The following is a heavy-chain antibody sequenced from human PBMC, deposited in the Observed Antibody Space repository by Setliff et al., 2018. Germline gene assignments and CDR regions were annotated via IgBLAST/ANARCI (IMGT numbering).Heavy chain of an antibody. CDR2: IIPIFGTA. CDR1: GGTFSSYA. Sequence: SVKVSCKASGGTFSSYAISWVRQAPGQGLEWMGGIIPIFGTANYAQKFQGRVTITADESTSTAYMELSSLRSEDTAVYYCARGGSGWYVDAFDIWGQGTMVTVSS. J-gene: IGHJ3*02. D-gene: IGHD6-19*01. V-gene: IGHV1-69*13. CDR3: ARGGSGWYVDAFDI.